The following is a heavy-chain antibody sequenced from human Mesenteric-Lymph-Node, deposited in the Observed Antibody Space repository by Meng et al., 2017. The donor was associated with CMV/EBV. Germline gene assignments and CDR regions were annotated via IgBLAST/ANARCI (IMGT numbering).Heavy chain of an antibody. CDR2: IRYDGSNK. CDR3: AKDPNLRFLEWLLRGDYYYGMDV. J-gene: IGHJ6*02. CDR1: GFTFDDYD. V-gene: IGHV3-30*02. D-gene: IGHD3-3*01. Sequence: GESLKISCAASGFTFDDYDMSWVRQAPGKGLEWVAFIRYDGSNKYYADSVKGRFTISRDNSKNTLYLQMNSLRAEDTAVYYCAKDPNLRFLEWLLRGDYYYGMDVWGQGTTVTVSS.